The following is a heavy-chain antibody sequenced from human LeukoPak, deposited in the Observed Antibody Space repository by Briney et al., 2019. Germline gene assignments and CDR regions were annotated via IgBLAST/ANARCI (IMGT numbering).Heavy chain of an antibody. CDR3: ARDRDTAMGL. V-gene: IGHV3-30-3*01. CDR2: ISYDGNDK. CDR1: GFTFSNYA. J-gene: IGHJ4*02. Sequence: GGSLRLSCAASGFTFSNYAMHWVRQAPGKGLEWVAIISYDGNDKYYTDSVKGQFTISRDKSKNTLYLQMNSLRAEDTAVYYCARDRDTAMGLWGQGTLVTVSS. D-gene: IGHD5-18*01.